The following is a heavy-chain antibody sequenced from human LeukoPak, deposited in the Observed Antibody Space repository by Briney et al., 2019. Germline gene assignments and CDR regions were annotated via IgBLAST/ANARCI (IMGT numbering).Heavy chain of an antibody. CDR2: INPNSGGT. J-gene: IGHJ3*02. CDR1: GYTFTGYY. Sequence: ASVKVSCKASGYTFTGYYMHWVRQAPGQGLEWMGWINPNSGGTNYAQKFQGRVTMTRDTSISTAYMELSRLRSDDTAVYYCARTLLLHPGAFDIWGQGTMVTVSS. V-gene: IGHV1-2*02. CDR3: ARTLLLHPGAFDI. D-gene: IGHD3-22*01.